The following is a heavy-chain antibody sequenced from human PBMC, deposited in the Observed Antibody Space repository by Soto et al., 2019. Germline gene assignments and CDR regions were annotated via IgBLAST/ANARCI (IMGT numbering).Heavy chain of an antibody. Sequence: EASVKVSCKASGGTFSSYAISWVRQAPGQGLEWMGGIIPIFGTANYAQKFQGRVTITADESTSTAYMELSSLRSEDTAVYYCARDRSITGTTKFDYWGQGTLVTVSS. CDR2: IIPIFGTA. CDR1: GGTFSSYA. V-gene: IGHV1-69*13. D-gene: IGHD1-20*01. J-gene: IGHJ4*02. CDR3: ARDRSITGTTKFDY.